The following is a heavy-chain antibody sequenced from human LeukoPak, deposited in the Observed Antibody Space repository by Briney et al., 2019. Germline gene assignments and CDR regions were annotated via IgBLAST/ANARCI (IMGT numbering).Heavy chain of an antibody. V-gene: IGHV1-18*01. D-gene: IGHD1-26*01. J-gene: IGHJ4*02. Sequence: ASVKVSCKASGYIFSSYGMSWVRQAPGQGLEWMGWISVYKGNAHYALRLQGRVTMTTDTSTSTAYMELRSLTSDDTAMYYCAVLRATNYFDYWGQGTLVTVSS. CDR3: AVLRATNYFDY. CDR1: GYIFSSYG. CDR2: ISVYKGNA.